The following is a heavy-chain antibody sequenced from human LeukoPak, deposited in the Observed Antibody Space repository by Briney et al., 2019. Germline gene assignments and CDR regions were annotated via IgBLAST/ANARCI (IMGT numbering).Heavy chain of an antibody. V-gene: IGHV4-4*07. CDR3: ARDQPHWYFDL. J-gene: IGHJ2*01. CDR1: GDSISSYY. CDR2: IYTSGST. Sequence: SETLLTCTVSGDSISSYYWSWIRQPAGKGLEWIGRIYTSGSTNYNPSLKSRVTMSVDTSKNQFSLKLSSVTAADTAVYYCARDQPHWYFDLWGRGTLVTVSS.